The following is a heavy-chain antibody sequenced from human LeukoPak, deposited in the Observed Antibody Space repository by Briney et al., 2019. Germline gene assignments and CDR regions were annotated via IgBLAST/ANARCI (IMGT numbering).Heavy chain of an antibody. CDR1: GYTLTELS. D-gene: IGHD2-21*01. Sequence: ASVKVSCKVSGYTLTELSMHWVRQAPGKGLEWMGGFDPEDGETIYAQKFQGRVTMTEDTSTDTAYMELSSLRSEDTAVYYCARDPYCGGDCYGAFDIWGQGTMVTVSS. J-gene: IGHJ3*02. CDR2: FDPEDGET. V-gene: IGHV1-24*01. CDR3: ARDPYCGGDCYGAFDI.